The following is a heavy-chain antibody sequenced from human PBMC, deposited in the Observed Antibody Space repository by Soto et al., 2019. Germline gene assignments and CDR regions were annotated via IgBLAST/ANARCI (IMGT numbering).Heavy chain of an antibody. Sequence: PGGSLRLSCETSGFTFSQFEFYWIRQAPGKGPEWVAYISSGGAMVFYTESVKGRFTISRDNAKGSLALEMSSLRVEDTAVYYCARLDWPMGYWGQGTPVTVSS. CDR1: GFTFSQFE. CDR2: ISSGGAMV. CDR3: ARLDWPMGY. D-gene: IGHD2-8*02. J-gene: IGHJ4*02. V-gene: IGHV3-48*03.